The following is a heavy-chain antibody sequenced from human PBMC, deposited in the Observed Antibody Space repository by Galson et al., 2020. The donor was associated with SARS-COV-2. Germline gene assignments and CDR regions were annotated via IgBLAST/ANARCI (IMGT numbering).Heavy chain of an antibody. V-gene: IGHV1-3*01. D-gene: IGHD1-26*01. CDR2: INAGNGNT. CDR1: GYTFTTYA. J-gene: IGHJ5*02. Sequence: ASVKVSCKASGYTFTTYAMHWVRQAPGQRLEWMGWINAGNGNTKYSQKFQGRVTITRDTSASTAYMELSSLRSEDTAVYYCARDRSIVGGTWPRSRFDPWGQGTLVTVSS. CDR3: ARDRSIVGGTWPRSRFDP.